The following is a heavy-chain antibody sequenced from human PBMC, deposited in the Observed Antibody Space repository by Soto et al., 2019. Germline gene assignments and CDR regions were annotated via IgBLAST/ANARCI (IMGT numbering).Heavy chain of an antibody. D-gene: IGHD3-10*01. J-gene: IGHJ5*02. CDR2: IYYSGST. V-gene: IGHV4-31*03. CDR1: AGSISSGGYY. Sequence: QVQLQESGPGLVKPSQILSLTCTVSAGSISSGGYYWSWIRQHPGKVLEWIGYIYYSGSTYYNPSLKSRVTISVDTSKNQFSLKLSSVTAADTAVYYCARASGGDSWFGEPPGWCDPWGQGTLVTVSS. CDR3: ARASGGDSWFGEPPGWCDP.